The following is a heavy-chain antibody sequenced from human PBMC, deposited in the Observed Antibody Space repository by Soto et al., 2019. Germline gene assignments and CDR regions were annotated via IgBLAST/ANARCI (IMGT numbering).Heavy chain of an antibody. D-gene: IGHD6-13*01. CDR2: ISAYNGNT. CDR1: GYTFTSYG. V-gene: IGHV1-18*01. Sequence: ASVKVSCKASGYTFTSYGISWVRQAPGQGLEWMGWISAYNGNTNYAQKLQGRVTMTTDTSTSTAYMELRSLRSDDTAVYYCARDARSIAAAGRWFDPWGQGTQVTVSS. J-gene: IGHJ5*02. CDR3: ARDARSIAAAGRWFDP.